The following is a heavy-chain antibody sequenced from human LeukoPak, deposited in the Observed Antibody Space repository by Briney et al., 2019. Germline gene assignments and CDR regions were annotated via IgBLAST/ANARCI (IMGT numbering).Heavy chain of an antibody. CDR2: IYHSGST. D-gene: IGHD4-17*01. CDR3: AGGDYGDHYFDY. V-gene: IGHV4-38-2*01. J-gene: IGHJ4*02. Sequence: PSETLSLTCAVSGYSISSGYYWGWIRQPPGKGLEWIGSIYHSGSTYYNPSLKSQVTISVDTSKNQFSLKLSSVTAADTAVYYCAGGDYGDHYFDYWGQGTLVTVSS. CDR1: GYSISSGYY.